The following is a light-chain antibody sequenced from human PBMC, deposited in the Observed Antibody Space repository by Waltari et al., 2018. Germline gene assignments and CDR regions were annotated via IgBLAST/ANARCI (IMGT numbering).Light chain of an antibody. CDR1: QSLLQSNGYKY. J-gene: IGKJ5*01. CDR2: LGS. V-gene: IGKV2-28*01. Sequence: DIVMTQSPLSLAVTPGHPASISCRPSQSLLQSNGYKYLDWYLQKPGQSPQLLIYLGSNRASGVPDRFSGSGSGTDFTLKISRVEAEDVGIYFCMQGLQTPTFGQGTRLEIK. CDR3: MQGLQTPT.